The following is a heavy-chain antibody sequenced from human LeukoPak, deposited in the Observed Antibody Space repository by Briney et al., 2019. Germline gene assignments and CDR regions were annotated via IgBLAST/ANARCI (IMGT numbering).Heavy chain of an antibody. Sequence: GGSLRLSCAASGFTFNSYAMHWVRQAPGKGLEWVAFIRYDGTKKYYADSVKGRFTISRDNSKNTLYLQMNSLRTEDTAVFYCARDRRRPTTDNYDYVWGSYRLDYWGQGTLVTVSS. CDR1: GFTFNSYA. CDR2: IRYDGTKK. V-gene: IGHV3-30*02. D-gene: IGHD3-16*02. CDR3: ARDRRRPTTDNYDYVWGSYRLDY. J-gene: IGHJ4*02.